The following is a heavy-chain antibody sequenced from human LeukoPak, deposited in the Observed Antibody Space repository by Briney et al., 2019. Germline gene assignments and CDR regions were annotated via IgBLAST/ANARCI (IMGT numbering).Heavy chain of an antibody. V-gene: IGHV3-30-3*01. D-gene: IGHD6-13*01. CDR2: ISYDGSNK. CDR1: GFTFSRYA. CDR3: ASIYSSSWSYYFDY. Sequence: AGGSLRLSCTASGFTFSRYAMHWVRQAPGKGLEWVAVISYDGSNKYYADSVKGRFTISRDNSKNTLYLQMNSLRAEDTAVYYCASIYSSSWSYYFDYWGQGTLVTVSS. J-gene: IGHJ4*02.